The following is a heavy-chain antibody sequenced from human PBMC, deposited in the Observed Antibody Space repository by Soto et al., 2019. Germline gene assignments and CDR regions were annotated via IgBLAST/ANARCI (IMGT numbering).Heavy chain of an antibody. J-gene: IGHJ4*02. V-gene: IGHV4-59*01. D-gene: IGHD1-26*01. CDR1: GASIGGFC. CDR2: IYDGAST. Sequence: SETRSLACTVAGASIGGFCWGWVRQSPGGGLGWIGYIYDGASTNYNPSLESRVIISVDTSKNHFSLRLSSVTAADTAVYYCARDTTSGSYWDFWGQGILVTVS. CDR3: ARDTTSGSYWDF.